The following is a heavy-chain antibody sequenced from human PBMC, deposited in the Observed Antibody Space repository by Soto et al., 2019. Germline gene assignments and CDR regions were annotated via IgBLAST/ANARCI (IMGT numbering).Heavy chain of an antibody. V-gene: IGHV1-18*04. CDR1: GYTFTSYG. D-gene: IGHD2-15*01. Sequence: QVQLVQSGAEVKKPGASVKVSCKASGYTFTSYGISWVRQAPGQGLERMGWISAYNGNANYAQNLQGRVTMTTDTSTSTAYMELRSLRSDDTAVYYCARNVCPRSGGSCHYYYYFGMNVWGQGTTVTVSS. CDR2: ISAYNGNA. J-gene: IGHJ6*02. CDR3: ARNVCPRSGGSCHYYYYFGMNV.